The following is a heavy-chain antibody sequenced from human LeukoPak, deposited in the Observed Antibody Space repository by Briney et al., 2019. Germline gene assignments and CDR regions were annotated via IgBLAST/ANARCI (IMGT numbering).Heavy chain of an antibody. V-gene: IGHV4-34*01. Sequence: SETLTLTCAVYGGSFSGYYWSWIRQPPGKGLEWIGEINHSGSTNYNPSLKSRVTISVDTSKNQFSLKLSSVTAADTAAYYCARATVVGTIDYWGQGTLVTVSS. CDR3: ARATVVGTIDY. CDR1: GGSFSGYY. J-gene: IGHJ4*02. D-gene: IGHD6-19*01. CDR2: INHSGST.